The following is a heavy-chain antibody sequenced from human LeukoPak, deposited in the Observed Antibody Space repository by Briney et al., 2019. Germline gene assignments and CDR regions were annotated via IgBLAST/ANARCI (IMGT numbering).Heavy chain of an antibody. CDR3: ASGSGYFFDY. CDR2: IYHSGST. D-gene: IGHD1-14*01. Sequence: SETLSLTCAVSGYSISSGYYWGWIRQPPGKGLEWIGSIYHSGSTHYNPSLKSRVTISVDTSKNQFSLKLSSVTAADTAVYYCASGSGYFFDYWGQGTLVTVSS. V-gene: IGHV4-38-2*01. J-gene: IGHJ4*02. CDR1: GYSISSGYY.